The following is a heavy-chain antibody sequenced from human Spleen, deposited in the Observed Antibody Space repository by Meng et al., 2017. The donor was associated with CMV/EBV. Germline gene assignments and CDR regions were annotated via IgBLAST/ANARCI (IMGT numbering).Heavy chain of an antibody. J-gene: IGHJ5*02. D-gene: IGHD2-2*01. V-gene: IGHV1-18*01. CDR3: ARWSYCSSTSCLHGNWFDP. Sequence: CTSYGISWVRQAPGQGLEWMGWISAYNGNTNYAQKLQGRVTMTTDTSTSTAYMELRSLRSDDTAVYYCARWSYCSSTSCLHGNWFDPWGQGTLVTVSS. CDR1: CTSYG. CDR2: ISAYNGNT.